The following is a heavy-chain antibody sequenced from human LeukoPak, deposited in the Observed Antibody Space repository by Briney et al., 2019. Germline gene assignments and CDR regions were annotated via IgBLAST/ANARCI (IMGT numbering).Heavy chain of an antibody. CDR3: ATLYDYGALRAAGFDY. V-gene: IGHV1-2*02. D-gene: IGHD4-17*01. J-gene: IGHJ4*02. Sequence: ASVKVSCKASGYTFTGYYMHWVRQAPGQGLEWMGWINPNSGGANYAQKFQGRVTMTEDTSTDTAYMELSSLRSEDTAVYYCATLYDYGALRAAGFDYWGQGTLVTVSP. CDR2: INPNSGGA. CDR1: GYTFTGYY.